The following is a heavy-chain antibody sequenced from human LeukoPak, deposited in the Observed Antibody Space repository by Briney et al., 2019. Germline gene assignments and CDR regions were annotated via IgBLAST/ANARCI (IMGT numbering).Heavy chain of an antibody. J-gene: IGHJ4*02. CDR2: ISSNGGST. CDR1: GFTFNSYY. D-gene: IGHD6-19*01. CDR3: VRRSSGWSFDC. V-gene: IGHV3-64D*06. Sequence: GGSLRLSCSASGFTFNSYYMYWVRQAPGKGLEYVSAISSNGGSTNYADSVKGRFTISRDNSKNTLYLQMSSLRAEDTAVCYCVRRSSGWSFDCWGQGTLVTVSS.